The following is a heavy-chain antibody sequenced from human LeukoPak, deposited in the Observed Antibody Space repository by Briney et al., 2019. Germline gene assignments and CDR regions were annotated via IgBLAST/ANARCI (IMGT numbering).Heavy chain of an antibody. V-gene: IGHV4-59*02. CDR1: GGSVTSYS. D-gene: IGHD4-23*01. CDR3: ASVQLGGNGRGAFDI. Sequence: KTSETLSLTCTVSGGSVTSYSWSWIRQPPGKGLEWIGYIYYSGSTNYNPSLKSRVTISLDTSKNQFSLKLSPVTAADTAVYYCASVQLGGNGRGAFDIWGQGTMVTVSS. CDR2: IYYSGST. J-gene: IGHJ3*02.